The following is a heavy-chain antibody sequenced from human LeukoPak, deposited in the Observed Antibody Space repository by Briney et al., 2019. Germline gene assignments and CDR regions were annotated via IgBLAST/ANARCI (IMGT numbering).Heavy chain of an antibody. CDR3: ARRMYYDFWSGGKRYYYYYMDV. J-gene: IGHJ6*03. CDR2: IIPILGIA. D-gene: IGHD3-3*01. CDR1: GGTFSSYT. Sequence: SVKVSCKASGGTFSSYTISWVRQAPGQGLEWMGRIIPILGIANYAQKFQGRVTLTADKSTSTAYMELSSLRSEDTAVYYCARRMYYDFWSGGKRYYYYYMDVWGKGTTVTVSS. V-gene: IGHV1-69*02.